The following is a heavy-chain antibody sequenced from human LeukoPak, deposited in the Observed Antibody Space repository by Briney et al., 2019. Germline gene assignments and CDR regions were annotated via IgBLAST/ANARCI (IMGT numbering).Heavy chain of an antibody. D-gene: IGHD3-10*01. CDR3: ASDGGSGSYYDFDY. CDR2: INPNSGGI. V-gene: IGHV1-2*02. Sequence: GASLKVAFKASGYTFTGYYMHWVRQAPGQGLEWMGWINPNSGGINYAQKFQGRVTMTRDTSISTAYMELSRLRSDDTAVYYCASDGGSGSYYDFDYWGQGTLVTVSS. CDR1: GYTFTGYY. J-gene: IGHJ4*02.